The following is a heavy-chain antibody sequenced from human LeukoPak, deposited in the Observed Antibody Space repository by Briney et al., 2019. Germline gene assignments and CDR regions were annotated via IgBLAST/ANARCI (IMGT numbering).Heavy chain of an antibody. CDR3: ARDPVGYCSSSSCYTGGDFDY. J-gene: IGHJ4*02. Sequence: ASVKVSCKASGYTFRSYGISWVRQAPGQGLEWMGWISAYNGNTNYAQNLQGRVTMTTDTSTSTAYMELRSLRSDDTAAYYCARDPVGYCSSSSCYTGGDFDYWGQGTLVTVSS. CDR1: GYTFRSYG. CDR2: ISAYNGNT. D-gene: IGHD2-2*02. V-gene: IGHV1-18*01.